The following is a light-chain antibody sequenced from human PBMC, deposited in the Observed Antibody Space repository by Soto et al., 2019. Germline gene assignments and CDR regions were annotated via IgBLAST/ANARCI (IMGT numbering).Light chain of an antibody. CDR2: DAS. V-gene: IGKV3-20*01. CDR3: QQYGSSPLT. Sequence: IVLPQSPATLSFSPGERSTLSCRASQSVSSYLAWYQQKPGQAPRLLIYDASNRATGIPARFSGSGSGTDFTLTISRLEPEDFAVYYCQQYGSSPLTFGGGTKVDIK. J-gene: IGKJ4*01. CDR1: QSVSSY.